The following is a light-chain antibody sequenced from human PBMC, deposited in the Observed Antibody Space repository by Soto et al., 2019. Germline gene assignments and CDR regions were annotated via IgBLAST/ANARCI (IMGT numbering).Light chain of an antibody. V-gene: IGKV1-5*03. Sequence: DIQMTQSPSTLSASVGDRVTTTCRASQSISTWLAWYQQRAGKAPKLLIYKASNLESGVPSRFSGSGSGTDFTLTISSLQPDDFATYDCQQYNSYSWAFGQGTKVEIK. CDR2: KAS. CDR3: QQYNSYSWA. CDR1: QSISTW. J-gene: IGKJ1*01.